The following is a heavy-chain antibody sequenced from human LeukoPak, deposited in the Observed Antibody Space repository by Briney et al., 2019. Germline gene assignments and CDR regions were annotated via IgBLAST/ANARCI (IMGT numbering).Heavy chain of an antibody. CDR2: INPNSGGT. V-gene: IGHV1-2*02. Sequence: ASVKVSCKASGYIFTGYYMHWVRQAPGQGLEWMGWINPNSGGTNYAQKFQGRVTMTRDTSISTAYMELSRLRSDDTAVYYCARTRFSGGYGMDVWGQGTTVTVSS. CDR3: ARTRFSGGYGMDV. J-gene: IGHJ6*02. CDR1: GYIFTGYY. D-gene: IGHD3-3*01.